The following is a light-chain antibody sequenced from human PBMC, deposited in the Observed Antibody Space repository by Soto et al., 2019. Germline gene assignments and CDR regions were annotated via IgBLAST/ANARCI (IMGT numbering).Light chain of an antibody. CDR1: QSISTW. J-gene: IGKJ4*02. CDR2: KAA. Sequence: DIQMTQSPSTLSASVGDRVTITCRASQSISTWLAWYQQKPGKAPYLLIYKAASLEDGDPSRYSGGGSGTEFHTSLSSRLTADFATNYCQHYNAYPLPFGGRTTVEIK. CDR3: QHYNAYPLP. V-gene: IGKV1-5*03.